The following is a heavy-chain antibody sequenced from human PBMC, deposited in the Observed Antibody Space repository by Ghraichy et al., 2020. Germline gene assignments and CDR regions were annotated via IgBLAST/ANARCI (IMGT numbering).Heavy chain of an antibody. V-gene: IGHV1-69*13. CDR2: IIPIFGTA. CDR3: ATYSSSNYYYYYGMDV. D-gene: IGHD6-13*01. CDR1: GGTFSSYA. J-gene: IGHJ6*02. Sequence: AVKVSCKASGGTFSSYAISWVRQAPGQGLEWMGGIIPIFGTANYAQKFQGRVTITADESTSTAYMELSSLRSEDTAVYYCATYSSSNYYYYYGMDVWGQGTTVTVSS.